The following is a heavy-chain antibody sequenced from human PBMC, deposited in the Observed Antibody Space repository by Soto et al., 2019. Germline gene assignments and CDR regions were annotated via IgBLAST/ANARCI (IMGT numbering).Heavy chain of an antibody. CDR1: GGSVSNKTYY. J-gene: IGHJ4*02. CDR3: ARTTAVPNTLRSRYFFDY. CDR2: VYYSGTT. D-gene: IGHD4-17*01. V-gene: IGHV4-61*01. Sequence: LSLTCSVSGGSVSNKTYYWSWIRQPPGKRLEWIGYVYYSGTTYYNPSLKSRVTISVDLSKNQFSLRLSSVTTADTALYYCARTTAVPNTLRSRYFFDYWGPGTLVTVSS.